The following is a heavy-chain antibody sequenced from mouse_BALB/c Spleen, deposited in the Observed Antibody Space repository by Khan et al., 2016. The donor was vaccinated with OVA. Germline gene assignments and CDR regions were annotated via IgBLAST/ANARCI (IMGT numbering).Heavy chain of an antibody. J-gene: IGHJ4*01. CDR2: IDPYYGGT. D-gene: IGHD2-1*01. Sequence: VQLQQSGPELEKPGASVKISCKASGYSFTGFNMNWVKQSNGKSLEWIGNIDPYYGGTPYNQKFKGKATLTVGKSSSTAYMQLKSLTSEDSGVTYWERGVYCSSYAVDYWGQGTSVTVSS. CDR3: ERGVYCSSYAVDY. V-gene: IGHV1-39*01. CDR1: GYSFTGFN.